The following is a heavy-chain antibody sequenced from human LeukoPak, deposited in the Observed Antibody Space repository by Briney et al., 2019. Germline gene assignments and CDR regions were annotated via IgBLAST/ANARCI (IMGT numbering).Heavy chain of an antibody. CDR1: GGTFSSYA. J-gene: IGHJ5*02. V-gene: IGHV1-69*04. CDR3: ARTSTPLIYSSSWYDWFDP. CDR2: IIPILGIA. Sequence: GSSVKVSCKASGGTFSSYAISWVRQAPGQGLEWMGRIIPILGIANYAQKFQGRVTITADKSTSTAYMELSSLRSEDTAVYYCARTSTPLIYSSSWYDWFDPWGQGTLVTVSS. D-gene: IGHD6-13*01.